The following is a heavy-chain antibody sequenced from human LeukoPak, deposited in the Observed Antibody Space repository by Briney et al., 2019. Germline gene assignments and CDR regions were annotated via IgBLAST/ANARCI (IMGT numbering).Heavy chain of an antibody. CDR2: INPNSGGT. D-gene: IGHD2-2*01. Sequence: ASVKVSCKASGYTLTGYYMHWVRQAPGQGLEWMGWINPNSGGTNYAQKFQGRVTMTRDTSISTAYMELSRLTSDGTAVYYCARNLAVPPALGAFEIWGQGTKVSVSS. CDR1: GYTLTGYY. V-gene: IGHV1-2*02. CDR3: ARNLAVPPALGAFEI. J-gene: IGHJ3*02.